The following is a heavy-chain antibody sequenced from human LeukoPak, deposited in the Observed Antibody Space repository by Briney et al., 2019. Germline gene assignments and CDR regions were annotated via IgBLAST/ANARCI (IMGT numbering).Heavy chain of an antibody. CDR3: ARSYSSGWYLGNWFDP. Sequence: SETLSLTCTVSGGSISSSSYYWGWIRQPPGKGLEWIGYIYYSGSTNYNPSLKSRVTISVDTSKNQFSLKLSSVTAADTAVFYCARSYSSGWYLGNWFDPWGQGTLVTVSS. CDR2: IYYSGST. D-gene: IGHD6-19*01. V-gene: IGHV4-61*05. CDR1: GGSISSSSYY. J-gene: IGHJ5*02.